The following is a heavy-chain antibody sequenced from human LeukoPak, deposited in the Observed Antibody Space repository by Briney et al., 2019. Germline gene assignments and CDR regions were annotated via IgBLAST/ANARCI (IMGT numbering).Heavy chain of an antibody. Sequence: ASVKVSCKASGYTFTNYYIQWVRQAPGQGLEWMGIINPSDTATGYAEKFQDRITMTRDTSTSTVYMELSSLRSEDTAVYYCARDPQGGDPLLDYWGQGTLVTVSS. D-gene: IGHD2-21*02. CDR2: INPSDTAT. V-gene: IGHV1-46*01. CDR1: GYTFTNYY. J-gene: IGHJ4*02. CDR3: ARDPQGGDPLLDY.